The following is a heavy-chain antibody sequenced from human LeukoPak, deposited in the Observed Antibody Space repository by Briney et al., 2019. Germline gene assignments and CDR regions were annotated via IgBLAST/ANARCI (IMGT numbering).Heavy chain of an antibody. CDR3: ARDSGGGYYYGSSDYYAEYFQH. CDR1: GYTFTGYY. CDR2: INPKRGGT. Sequence: ASVKVSCKASGYTFTGYYMHWVRQAPGQGLEWMGWINPKRGGTNYAQKFQGRVTVTRDTSISTVYMELSRLRSDDTAMYYCARDSGGGYYYGSSDYYAEYFQHWGQGTLVTVSS. J-gene: IGHJ1*01. V-gene: IGHV1-2*02. D-gene: IGHD3-22*01.